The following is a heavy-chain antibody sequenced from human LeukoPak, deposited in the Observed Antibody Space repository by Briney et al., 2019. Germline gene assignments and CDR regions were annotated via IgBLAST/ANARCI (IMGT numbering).Heavy chain of an antibody. J-gene: IGHJ4*02. CDR1: GFTFSSYW. D-gene: IGHD5-12*01. Sequence: RGSLRLSCAASGFTFSSYWMSWVRQAPGKGLEWVANIKQDGSEKYYVDSVKGRFTISRDNAKNSLYLQMNSLRAEDTAVYYCARRGGYPEPSFDYWGQGTLVTVSS. CDR3: ARRGGYPEPSFDY. CDR2: IKQDGSEK. V-gene: IGHV3-7*01.